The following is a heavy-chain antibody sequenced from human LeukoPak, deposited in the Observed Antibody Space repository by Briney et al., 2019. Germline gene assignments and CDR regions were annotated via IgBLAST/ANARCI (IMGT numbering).Heavy chain of an antibody. D-gene: IGHD6-13*01. CDR1: GYSFTSYG. CDR2: ISAYSSNT. CDR3: ARDRAAAAGNRSFGYYGMDG. Sequence: SVTVSCQASGYSFTSYGISWVRQAPGRGGEGVGWISAYSSNTNSAQKVQGRVTVTTDTSASTAYMELRSLRSDDTAMYYCARDRAAAAGNRSFGYYGMDGWGQGTTVTVSS. V-gene: IGHV1-18*01. J-gene: IGHJ6*02.